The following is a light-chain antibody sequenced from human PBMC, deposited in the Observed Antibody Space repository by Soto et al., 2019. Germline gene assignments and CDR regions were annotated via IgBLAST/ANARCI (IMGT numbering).Light chain of an antibody. Sequence: QSALTQPASVSGSLGQSITISCTGTSSDVGGYNYVSWYQHHPGKAPKLLIYDVNKWPSGVPDRFSGSKSGNTASLSISGLQAEDEADYYCCSKAGTSTAVFGGGTKLTVL. V-gene: IGLV2-11*01. CDR3: CSKAGTSTAV. J-gene: IGLJ2*01. CDR1: SSDVGGYNY. CDR2: DVN.